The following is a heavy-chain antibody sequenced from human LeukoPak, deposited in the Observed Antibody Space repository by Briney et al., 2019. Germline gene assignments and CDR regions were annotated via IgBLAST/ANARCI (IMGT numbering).Heavy chain of an antibody. D-gene: IGHD3-16*02. V-gene: IGHV3-23*01. CDR1: GFTFSRSA. J-gene: IGHJ4*02. CDR2: ISDSGTNT. Sequence: GGSLTLSCAASGFTFSRSAMSWVRQAPGKGLEWVSVISDSGTNTYYADSVKGRFTISRDSSKNTLFLQMNSLRTEDTAVYYCVKYYRGPVHYYCHYWGQGNLVTVSS. CDR3: VKYYRGPVHYYCHY.